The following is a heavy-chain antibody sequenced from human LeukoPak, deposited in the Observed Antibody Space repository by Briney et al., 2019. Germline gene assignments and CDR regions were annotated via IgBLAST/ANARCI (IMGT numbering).Heavy chain of an antibody. J-gene: IGHJ4*02. V-gene: IGHV4-59*01. D-gene: IGHD6-6*01. Sequence: SETLSLTCTVSGGSISSYYWNWIRQPPRKGQDRIGYIYYSGSTNYNPSLKSRVTISVDTSKNQFSLKLSSVTAADTAVYYCAISSHPARYYFDYWGQGTLVTVSS. CDR2: IYYSGST. CDR1: GGSISSYY. CDR3: AISSHPARYYFDY.